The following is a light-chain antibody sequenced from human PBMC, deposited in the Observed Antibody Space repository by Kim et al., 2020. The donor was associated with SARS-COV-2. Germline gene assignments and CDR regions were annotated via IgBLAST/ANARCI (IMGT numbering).Light chain of an antibody. V-gene: IGLV3-9*01. CDR3: QVWDSRAVI. J-gene: IGLJ2*01. CDR2: RDK. CDR1: NIEDKN. Sequence: SYELTQPLSVSVALGQTATIPYGGNNIEDKNVHWYHQRPGQAPVLVMFRDKKRPSGIPERLSGSNSGNTATLTISRVEAGDEGDYYCQVWDSRAVIFGGGTQLTVL.